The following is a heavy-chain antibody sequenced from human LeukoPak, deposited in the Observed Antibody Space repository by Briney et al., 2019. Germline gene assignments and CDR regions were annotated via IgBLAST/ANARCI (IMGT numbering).Heavy chain of an antibody. Sequence: GRSLRLSCVASGFTFSSYGMHWVRQAPGKGLEWVAVIWYDGSNKYYADSVKGRFTISRDNSKNTLYLQMNSLRAEDTAVYYCAKDQARNYYDSSGFDYWGQGTLVTVSS. CDR2: IWYDGSNK. D-gene: IGHD3-22*01. CDR1: GFTFSSYG. J-gene: IGHJ4*02. V-gene: IGHV3-33*06. CDR3: AKDQARNYYDSSGFDY.